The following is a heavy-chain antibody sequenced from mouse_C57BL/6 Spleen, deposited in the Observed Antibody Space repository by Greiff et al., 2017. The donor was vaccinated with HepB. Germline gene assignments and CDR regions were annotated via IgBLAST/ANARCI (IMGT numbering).Heavy chain of an antibody. CDR1: GYTFTSYW. CDR3: ARAGYAFDY. D-gene: IGHD3-2*02. CDR2: IDPSDSYT. J-gene: IGHJ2*01. V-gene: IGHV1-50*01. Sequence: QVQLQQPGAELVKPGASVKLSCKASGYTFTSYWMQWVKQRPGQGLEWIGEIDPSDSYTNYNQKFKGKATLTADTSTSTAYMQLSSLTSEDSAVYYCARAGYAFDYWGQGTTLTVSS.